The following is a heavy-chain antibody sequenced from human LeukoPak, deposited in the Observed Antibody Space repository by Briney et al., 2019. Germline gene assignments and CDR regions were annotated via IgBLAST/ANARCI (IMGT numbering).Heavy chain of an antibody. CDR1: GYTFTSYD. CDR3: ARGVLRGGSSGYFYYFDYYYMDV. Sequence: GASVKVSCKASGYTFTSYDINWVRQATGQGLEWMGWMNPNSGNTGYAQKFQGRVTITRNTSISTAYMELSSLRSEDTAVYYCARGVLRGGSSGYFYYFDYYYMDVWGKGTTVTVSS. J-gene: IGHJ6*03. CDR2: MNPNSGNT. V-gene: IGHV1-8*03. D-gene: IGHD3-22*01.